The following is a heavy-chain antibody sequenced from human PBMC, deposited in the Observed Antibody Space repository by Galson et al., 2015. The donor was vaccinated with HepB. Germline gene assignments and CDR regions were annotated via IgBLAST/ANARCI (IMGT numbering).Heavy chain of an antibody. Sequence: SLRLSCAAPGFTFSSYAMHWVRQAPGKGLEWVAVISYDGSNKYYADSVKGRFTISRDNSKNTLYLQMNSLRAEDTAVYYCARESGYYDSSGYLDYWGQGTLVTVSS. D-gene: IGHD3-22*01. CDR3: ARESGYYDSSGYLDY. CDR1: GFTFSSYA. V-gene: IGHV3-30*04. CDR2: ISYDGSNK. J-gene: IGHJ4*02.